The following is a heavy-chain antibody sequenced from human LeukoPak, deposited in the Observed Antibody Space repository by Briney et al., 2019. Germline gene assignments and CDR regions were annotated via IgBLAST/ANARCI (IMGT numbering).Heavy chain of an antibody. CDR3: ARDWYLQPDYLAY. CDR1: GGTFSSYA. D-gene: IGHD6-13*01. J-gene: IGHJ4*02. CDR2: IIPIFGTA. Sequence: ASVKVSCKASGGTFSSYAISWVRQAPGQGLEWMGGIIPIFGTANYAQKFQGRVTITTDESTDTAYMELKILRSDDTAVYYCARDWYLQPDYLAYWGQGTVVTVS. V-gene: IGHV1-69*05.